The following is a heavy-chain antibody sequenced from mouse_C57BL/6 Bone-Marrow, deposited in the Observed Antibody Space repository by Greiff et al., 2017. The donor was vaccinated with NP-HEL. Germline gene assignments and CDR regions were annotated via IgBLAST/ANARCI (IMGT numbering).Heavy chain of an antibody. V-gene: IGHV1-78*01. J-gene: IGHJ2*01. D-gene: IGHD1-1*01. Sequence: VQLQQSDAELVKPGASVKISCEVSGYTFTDHTIHWMKQRPEQGLEWIGYIYPRDGSTKYNEKFKGKATLTADKSSSTAYMQLNSLTSEDSAVYFCARSGYYGSSPWYFDYWGQGTTLTVSS. CDR3: ARSGYYGSSPWYFDY. CDR2: IYPRDGST. CDR1: GYTFTDHT.